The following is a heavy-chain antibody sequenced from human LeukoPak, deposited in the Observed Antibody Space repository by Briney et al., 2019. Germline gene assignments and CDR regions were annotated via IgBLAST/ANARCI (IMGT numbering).Heavy chain of an antibody. CDR3: ARNSLIAENYGYYYFSYMDV. J-gene: IGHJ6*03. CDR2: IISTGTYL. CDR1: GLTFTAYS. V-gene: IGHV3-21*06. Sequence: GGGLRLSCAASGLTFTAYSMNWVPQAPGEGLGWGSYIISTGTYLYYADSVKGRFTISRDTNSLYLRMNILRVKDTAVYDCARNSLIAENYGYYYFSYMDVWGKGTTVTVSS. D-gene: IGHD2-21*01.